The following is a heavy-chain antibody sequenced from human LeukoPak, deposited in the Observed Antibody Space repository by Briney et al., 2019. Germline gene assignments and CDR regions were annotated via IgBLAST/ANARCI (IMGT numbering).Heavy chain of an antibody. Sequence: GGSLRLSCAASGFTFSRYAMSWVRQAPGKGLEWVSAISDSGGRTFYADSVKGRFTISRDNSKNTLYLQINSLRAEDTAVYYCAKDSYDTSIWGQGTLVTVSS. CDR1: GFTFSRYA. V-gene: IGHV3-23*01. CDR3: AKDSYDTSI. CDR2: ISDSGGRT. J-gene: IGHJ4*02. D-gene: IGHD3-22*01.